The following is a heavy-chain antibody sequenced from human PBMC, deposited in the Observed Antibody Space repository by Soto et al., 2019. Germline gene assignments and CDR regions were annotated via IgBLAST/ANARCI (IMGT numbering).Heavy chain of an antibody. V-gene: IGHV3-30*18. D-gene: IGHD3-3*01. CDR1: GFTFSSYG. CDR2: ISYDGSNK. J-gene: IGHJ4*02. Sequence: QVQLVESGGGVVQPGRSLRLSCAASGFTFSSYGMHWVRQAPGKGLEWVSDISYDGSNKYYADSVKGRFNNSRDNSKNLRCLQMNSLIDEETAVYYCAKPKYGFWSGYYRAYFDYWGQGTLVTVSS. CDR3: AKPKYGFWSGYYRAYFDY.